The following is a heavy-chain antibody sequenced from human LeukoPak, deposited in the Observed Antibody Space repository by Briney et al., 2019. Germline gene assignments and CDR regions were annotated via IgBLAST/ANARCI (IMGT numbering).Heavy chain of an antibody. V-gene: IGHV3-7*01. CDR1: GFTFSSNW. CDR2: IKQDGSEK. CDR3: ARDGYGLDTPMVSTVFDC. Sequence: GGSLRLSCAASGFTFSSNWMSWVRQAPGKGLEWVANIKQDGSEKYYVDSVKGRFTISRDNSKNTLYLQMNSLRTEDTAVYYCARDGYGLDTPMVSTVFDCWGQGTLVTVSS. J-gene: IGHJ4*02. D-gene: IGHD5-18*01.